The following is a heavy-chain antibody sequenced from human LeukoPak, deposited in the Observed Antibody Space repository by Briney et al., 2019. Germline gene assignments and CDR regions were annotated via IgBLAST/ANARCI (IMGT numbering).Heavy chain of an antibody. CDR3: AKEGVGEQWLDYYYYYYMDV. CDR1: GFIFTSYS. V-gene: IGHV3-21*01. CDR2: ISSSSGTYI. D-gene: IGHD6-19*01. Sequence: PGGSLRLSCAASGFIFTSYSMNWVRQAPGKGLEWVSSISSSSGTYIYYADSVKGRFTISRDNSKNTLYLQMNSLRAEDTAVYYCAKEGVGEQWLDYYYYYYMDVWGKGTTVTISS. J-gene: IGHJ6*03.